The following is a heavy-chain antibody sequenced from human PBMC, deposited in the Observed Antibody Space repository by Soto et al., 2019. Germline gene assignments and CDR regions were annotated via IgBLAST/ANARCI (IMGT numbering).Heavy chain of an antibody. CDR3: ARLLDSWGEPHYFDS. CDR1: GASISSSNW. J-gene: IGHJ4*02. Sequence: SETLSLTCAVSGASISSSNWWSWVRQSPGKGLEWIGEIFHSGDTSYNPSLKSRVIISVDKSKNQFSLRLTSVTASDTAVYFCARLLDSWGEPHYFDSWGQGTMVTV. D-gene: IGHD3-16*01. CDR2: IFHSGDT. V-gene: IGHV4-4*02.